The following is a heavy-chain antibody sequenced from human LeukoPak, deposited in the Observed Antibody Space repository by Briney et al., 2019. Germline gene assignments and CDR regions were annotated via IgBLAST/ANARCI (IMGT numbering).Heavy chain of an antibody. CDR1: GYTFSSYD. V-gene: IGHV1-18*01. J-gene: IGHJ4*02. CDR3: ARDESASFDY. CDR2: ISAYNGNT. Sequence: ASVQVSCKASGYTFSSYDISWVRQAPGQGLEWMGWISAYNGNTNYAQKFQGRVTMTTDTTTSTAYMELRSLRSDDTAVYYCARDESASFDYWGQGTLVTVS. D-gene: IGHD6-25*01.